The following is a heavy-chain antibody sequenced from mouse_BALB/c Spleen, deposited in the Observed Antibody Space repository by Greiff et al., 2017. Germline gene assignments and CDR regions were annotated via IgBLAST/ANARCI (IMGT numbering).Heavy chain of an antibody. CDR2: INPGSGGT. D-gene: IGHD2-1*01. J-gene: IGHJ3*01. V-gene: IGHV1-54*01. CDR3: ASFYGNYGGFAY. CDR1: GYAFTNYL. Sequence: QVQLQQSGAELVRPGTSVKVSCKASGYAFTNYLIEWVKQRPGQGLEWIGVINPGSGGTNYNEKFKGKATLTADKSSSTAYMQLSSLTSDDSAVYYCASFYGNYGGFAYWGQGTLVTVSA.